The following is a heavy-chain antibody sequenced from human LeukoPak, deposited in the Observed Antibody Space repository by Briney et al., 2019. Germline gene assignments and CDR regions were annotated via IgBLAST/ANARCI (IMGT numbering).Heavy chain of an antibody. D-gene: IGHD6-13*01. Sequence: GSLRLSCAASGFTFSSYGMHWVRQAPGTGLEWVAVIWYDGSSKYYEDSVKGRFTISRDDSKNTLYLQMNSLRAEDTAVYYCAREDSRYSTGWYVVDWGQGTLVTVSS. J-gene: IGHJ4*02. CDR1: GFTFSSYG. CDR3: AREDSRYSTGWYVVD. CDR2: IWYDGSSK. V-gene: IGHV3-33*01.